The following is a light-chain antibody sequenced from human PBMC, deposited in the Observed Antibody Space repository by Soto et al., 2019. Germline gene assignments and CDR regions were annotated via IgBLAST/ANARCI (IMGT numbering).Light chain of an antibody. J-gene: IGKJ5*01. CDR2: AAS. CDR3: QHADSFPLIT. Sequence: DIHMTQSPSSLSASVGDRVTITCRASQSISTYLSWYQQKPGKAPKLLIFAASSLQSEVPSRFSGSRSGTEFTLTISSLQPDDFATYYCQHADSFPLITFGQGTRLEIK. CDR1: QSISTY. V-gene: IGKV1-39*01.